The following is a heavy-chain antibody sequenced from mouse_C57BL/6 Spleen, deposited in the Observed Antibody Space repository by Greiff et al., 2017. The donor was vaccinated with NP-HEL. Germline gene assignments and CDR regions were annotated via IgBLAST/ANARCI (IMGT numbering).Heavy chain of an antibody. CDR2: IWSDGST. CDR1: GFSLTSYG. V-gene: IGHV2-6*03. Sequence: VKLMESGPGLVAPSQSLSITCTVSGFSLTSYGVHWVRQPPGKGLEWLVVIWSDGSTTYNSALKSRLSISKDNSKSQVFLKMNSLQTDDTAMYYCARYSNYDYAMDYWGQGTSVTVSS. J-gene: IGHJ4*01. D-gene: IGHD2-5*01. CDR3: ARYSNYDYAMDY.